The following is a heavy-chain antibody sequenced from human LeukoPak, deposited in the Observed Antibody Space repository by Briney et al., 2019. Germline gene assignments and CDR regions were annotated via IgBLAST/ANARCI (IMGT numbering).Heavy chain of an antibody. CDR3: ARVASGSWGRDYYMDV. V-gene: IGHV3-48*01. CDR2: ISSGSSNI. J-gene: IGHJ6*03. D-gene: IGHD1-26*01. Sequence: PGGSLRLSCAASGFSFSTYAMNWVRQAPGKGLEWVSYISSGSSNIYQADSVRGRFTISRDNAKNSLYLQMNSLRAEDTAVYYCARVASGSWGRDYYMDVWGKGTTVTVSS. CDR1: GFSFSTYA.